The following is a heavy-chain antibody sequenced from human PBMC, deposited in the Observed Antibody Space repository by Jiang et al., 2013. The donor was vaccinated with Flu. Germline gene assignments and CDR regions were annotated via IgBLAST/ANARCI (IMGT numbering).Heavy chain of an antibody. J-gene: IGHJ4*02. V-gene: IGHV1-46*01. D-gene: IGHD3-9*01. CDR2: INPSGGST. CDR3: ARGYYDILTGYYFDY. CDR1: GYTFTSYY. Sequence: EVKKPGASVKVSCKASGYTFTSYYMHWVRQAPGQGLEWMGIINPSGGSTSYAQKFQGRVTMTRDTSTSTVYMELSSLRSEDTAVYYCARGYYDILTGYYFDYWGQGTLVTVSS.